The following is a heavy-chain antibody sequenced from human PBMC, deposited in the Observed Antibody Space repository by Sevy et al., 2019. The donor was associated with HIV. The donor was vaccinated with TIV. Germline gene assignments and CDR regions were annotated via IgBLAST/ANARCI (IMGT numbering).Heavy chain of an antibody. Sequence: GGSLRLSCAASGFTFSSYGMHWVRQAPGKGLEWVAVIWYDGSNKYYADSVKGRFTISRDNSKNTLYLQMNSLRAEDTAVYYCARDQGETCMDVWGQGTTVTVSS. CDR1: GFTFSSYG. CDR2: IWYDGSNK. D-gene: IGHD2-21*01. CDR3: ARDQGETCMDV. V-gene: IGHV3-33*01. J-gene: IGHJ6*02.